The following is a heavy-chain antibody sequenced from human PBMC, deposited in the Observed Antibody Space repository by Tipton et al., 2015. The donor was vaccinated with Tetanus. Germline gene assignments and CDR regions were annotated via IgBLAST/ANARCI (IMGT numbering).Heavy chain of an antibody. Sequence: TLSLTCTVTGDSISSSRFYWGRVRLAPGKGPEWIGSIYYRGDTYHSPSLKSRVTMSVDTSKNHFSVTLSSVTAADTAVYYCARQLWGYWFDPWGQGTRVTVSS. D-gene: IGHD7-27*01. V-gene: IGHV4-39*01. CDR3: ARQLWGYWFDP. CDR1: GDSISSSRFY. J-gene: IGHJ5*02. CDR2: IYYRGDT.